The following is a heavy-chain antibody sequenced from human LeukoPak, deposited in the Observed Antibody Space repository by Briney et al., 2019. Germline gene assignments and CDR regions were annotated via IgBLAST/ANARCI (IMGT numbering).Heavy chain of an antibody. J-gene: IGHJ3*02. CDR3: TRDEGLVAGIWRALDI. CDR1: GFTFSNYA. Sequence: GGSLRLSCAASGFTFSNYAMNWIRQAPGKGLEWVSHITGSGDNSYYTDSVKGRFTLSRDNSKNTLFLQMNSMRAEDTAVYYCTRDEGLVAGIWRALDIWGQGTMVTVSS. CDR2: ITGSGDNS. V-gene: IGHV3-23*01. D-gene: IGHD6-19*01.